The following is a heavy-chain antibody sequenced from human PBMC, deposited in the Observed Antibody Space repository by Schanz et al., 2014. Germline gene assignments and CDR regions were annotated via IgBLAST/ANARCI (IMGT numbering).Heavy chain of an antibody. V-gene: IGHV3-23*01. CDR2: ISSGGGST. CDR1: GFTFSSYA. J-gene: IGHJ4*02. Sequence: EVQLLESGGGLVQPGGSLRLSCAASGFTFSSYAMTWVRQAPGMGLEWVSSISSGGGSTYYADSVKGRFTISRDNSKNTLYLQMKSLRAEDTAVYYCARDRRNADLDYWGQGTLVTVSS. CDR3: ARDRRNADLDY. D-gene: IGHD1-1*01.